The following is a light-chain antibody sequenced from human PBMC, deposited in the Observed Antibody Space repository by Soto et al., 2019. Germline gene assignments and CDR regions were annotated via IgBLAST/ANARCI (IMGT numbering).Light chain of an antibody. CDR3: QQYDNWPPVT. J-gene: IGKJ5*01. CDR2: GAS. CDR1: QSVSNN. V-gene: IGKV3-15*01. Sequence: EIVMTQSPVTLSVSPGERVTLSCRASQSVSNNLAWYQQKSGQAPRLLIYGASTRVTGIPARFSGSGSGTEFTLTISSLQFEDFASYYCQQYDNWPPVTFGQGTRLDIK.